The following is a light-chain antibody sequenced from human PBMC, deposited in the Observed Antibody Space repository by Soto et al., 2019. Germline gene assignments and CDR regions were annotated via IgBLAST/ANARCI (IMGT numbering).Light chain of an antibody. V-gene: IGKV3-11*01. J-gene: IGKJ1*01. CDR3: QQRSNWPFSWT. Sequence: EIVLTQSPATLSLSPGERATLSCRASQSVSSYLAWYQQKPGQAPRLLIYDASNRATGIPARFSGSGSGTDFPLTISSLEPEDFAVYYCQQRSNWPFSWTFGQGTKVEIK. CDR1: QSVSSY. CDR2: DAS.